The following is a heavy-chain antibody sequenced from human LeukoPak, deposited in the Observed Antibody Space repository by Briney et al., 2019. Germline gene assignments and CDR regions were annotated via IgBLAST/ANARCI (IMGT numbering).Heavy chain of an antibody. Sequence: GRSLPLSCAASGFTFSSHGVHWVRPAPGKGLAWVAILSYDGSNKYYADSVKGRFTISRDNSKNTLYLQMNSRRAEDTAVYYGAKDRAAACPNALDYWGQGTLVTVSS. CDR1: GFTFSSHG. D-gene: IGHD6-6*01. J-gene: IGHJ4*02. CDR2: LSYDGSNK. CDR3: AKDRAAACPNALDY. V-gene: IGHV3-30*18.